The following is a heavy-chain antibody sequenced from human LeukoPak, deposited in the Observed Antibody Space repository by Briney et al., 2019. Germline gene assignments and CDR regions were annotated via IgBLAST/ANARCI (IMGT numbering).Heavy chain of an antibody. V-gene: IGHV3-74*01. Sequence: PGGSLRLSCAASGFTFSTYWMHWVRQAPGKGLVWVSCINSDGSSPSYADSVKGRSTISRDNAKNTVYLQMNSLRAEDTAVYYCARWGSSGWYPMDVWGQGTTVTVSS. CDR2: INSDGSSP. D-gene: IGHD6-19*01. CDR1: GFTFSTYW. CDR3: ARWGSSGWYPMDV. J-gene: IGHJ6*02.